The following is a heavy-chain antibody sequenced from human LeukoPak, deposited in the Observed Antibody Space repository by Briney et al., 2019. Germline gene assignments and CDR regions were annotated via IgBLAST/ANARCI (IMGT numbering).Heavy chain of an antibody. CDR3: ARRITTSGLYYFDL. V-gene: IGHV3-66*04. J-gene: IGHJ4*02. Sequence: PGGSLRLSCAASGPTVSGNYMSWVRQAPGKGLEWVSIIYSDETTAYPDSVKGRFTISRDNSKNMLYLQMNSLRAEDTAVYYCARRITTSGLYYFDLWGQGTLVTVSS. CDR1: GPTVSGNY. D-gene: IGHD6-13*01. CDR2: IYSDETT.